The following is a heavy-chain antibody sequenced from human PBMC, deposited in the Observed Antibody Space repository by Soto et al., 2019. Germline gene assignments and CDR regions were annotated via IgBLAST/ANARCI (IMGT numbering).Heavy chain of an antibody. D-gene: IGHD4-17*01. CDR2: INTGNGNT. J-gene: IGHJ4*02. Sequence: QVQLVQSGAEVKKPGASVKASCKASGYTFTTYAIHWVRQAPGQRLEWMGWINTGNGNTKYSQKFQGRPTITRDTSATTAYMELSSLRSEDTAVYYCARDLTTVTHPFDYWGQGTLVTVSS. CDR1: GYTFTTYA. V-gene: IGHV1-3*04. CDR3: ARDLTTVTHPFDY.